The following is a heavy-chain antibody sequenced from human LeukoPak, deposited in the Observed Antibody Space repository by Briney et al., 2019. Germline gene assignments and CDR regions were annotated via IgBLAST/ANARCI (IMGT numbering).Heavy chain of an antibody. Sequence: ASVKVSCKASGYTFTSYDITWVRQATGQGLEWMGWMSPDSGYAGYAQTFQGRVTLTRNTSVSTAFMELSSLRSEDTAVYYCEIYTGYDSFWGQGTLVTVSS. CDR2: MSPDSGYA. CDR1: GYTFTSYD. J-gene: IGHJ4*02. D-gene: IGHD5-12*01. CDR3: EIYTGYDSF. V-gene: IGHV1-8*01.